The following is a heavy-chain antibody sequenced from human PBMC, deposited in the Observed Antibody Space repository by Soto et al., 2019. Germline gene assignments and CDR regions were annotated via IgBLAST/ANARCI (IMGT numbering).Heavy chain of an antibody. CDR1: GFTFSDYS. D-gene: IGHD3-10*01. CDR3: ARFIGSGSYRSDY. J-gene: IGHJ4*02. CDR2: ITSTSSYK. Sequence: VQLVESGGGLVKPGGSLRLSCAASGFTFSDYSMNWVRQAPGKGLEWVSSITSTSSYKHYADSVRGRFTISRDNAKNSLYLQMNSLIAEDTAVYYCARFIGSGSYRSDYWGQGTLVTVSS. V-gene: IGHV3-21*01.